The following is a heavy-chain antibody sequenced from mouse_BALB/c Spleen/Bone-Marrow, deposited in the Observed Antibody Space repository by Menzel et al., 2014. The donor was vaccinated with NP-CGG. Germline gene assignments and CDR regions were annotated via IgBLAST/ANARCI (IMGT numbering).Heavy chain of an antibody. CDR1: GYTFTGYD. D-gene: IGHD3-2*01. V-gene: IGHV1S56*01. Sequence: VQLVESGPELVKPGALVKISCKASGYTFTGYDINWVKQRPGQGLEWIGWIYPGDGSTKYNEKFKGKATLTADKSSSTAYMQLSSLTSENSAVYFCTRSGDSSGYGFAYWGQGTLVTVSA. CDR3: TRSGDSSGYGFAY. J-gene: IGHJ3*01. CDR2: IYPGDGST.